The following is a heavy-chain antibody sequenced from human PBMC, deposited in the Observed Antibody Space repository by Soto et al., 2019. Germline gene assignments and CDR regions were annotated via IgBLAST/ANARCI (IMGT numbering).Heavy chain of an antibody. CDR1: GGSISSGGYS. D-gene: IGHD3-10*01. CDR3: ARSPDYYGSGSPTYPLIFDY. V-gene: IGHV4-30-2*01. Sequence: QLQLQESGSGLVKPSQTLSLTCAVSGGSISSGGYSWSWIRQPPGKGLEWIGYIYHSGSTYYNPSLKSRVTISVARSKNQFSLKLSSVTAADTAVYYCARSPDYYGSGSPTYPLIFDYWGQGTLVTVSS. CDR2: IYHSGST. J-gene: IGHJ4*02.